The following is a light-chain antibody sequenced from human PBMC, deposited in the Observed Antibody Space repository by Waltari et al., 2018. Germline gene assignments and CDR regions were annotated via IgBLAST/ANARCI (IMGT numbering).Light chain of an antibody. Sequence: QSVLTQPPSASGAPGQRVTISCSGSSSNIGSNIVNWYQKVPGTTPKLLIYRNDQRPSGVPDRFSVSKSGTSASPAISGLRSDDEADYFCASWDDSLNGRWEFGGGTKVTVI. CDR2: RND. V-gene: IGLV1-44*01. CDR3: ASWDDSLNGRWE. CDR1: SSNIGSNI. J-gene: IGLJ2*01.